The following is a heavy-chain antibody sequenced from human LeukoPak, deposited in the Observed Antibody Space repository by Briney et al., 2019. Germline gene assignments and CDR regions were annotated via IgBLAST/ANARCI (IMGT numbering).Heavy chain of an antibody. CDR2: ISYDGSNK. Sequence: GGSLRLSCAASGFTFSSYAMHWVRQAPGKGLEWVAVISYDGSNKYYADSVKGRFTPSRDNSKNTLYLQMNSLRAEDTAVYYCAKVGSGWSSYYYYMDVWGKGTTVTISS. CDR1: GFTFSSYA. V-gene: IGHV3-30*04. D-gene: IGHD6-19*01. J-gene: IGHJ6*03. CDR3: AKVGSGWSSYYYYMDV.